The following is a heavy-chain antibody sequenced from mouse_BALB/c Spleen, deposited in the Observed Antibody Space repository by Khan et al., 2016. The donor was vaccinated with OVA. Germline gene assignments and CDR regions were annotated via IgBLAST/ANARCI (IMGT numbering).Heavy chain of an antibody. CDR2: IYYSGTI. V-gene: IGHV3-5*02. CDR3: ARDYVSLYGYFDV. J-gene: IGHJ1*01. D-gene: IGHD1-1*01. CDR1: GISITTGNYR. Sequence: EVQLQESGPGLVKPSQTVSLTCTVTGISITTGNYRWSWIRQFPGNKLEWIGNIYYSGTITYNPSLTSRTTITRDTSKSQFFLEMNSLTAEDTATYFGARDYVSLYGYFDVWGAGTRGTVSS.